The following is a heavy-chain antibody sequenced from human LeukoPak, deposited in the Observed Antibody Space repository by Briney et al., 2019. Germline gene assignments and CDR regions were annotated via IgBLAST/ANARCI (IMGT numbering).Heavy chain of an antibody. V-gene: IGHV3-23*01. D-gene: IGHD6-19*01. CDR3: AKEGAVAAPYYFDY. J-gene: IGHJ4*02. Sequence: GGSLRLSCAASGFTFSSYGMSWVRQAPGKGLEWVSAISGSGANTYYTDSVKGRFTISRDNSKDTLYLQMNSLRAEDTAVYYRAKEGAVAAPYYFDYWGQGTLVTVSS. CDR1: GFTFSSYG. CDR2: ISGSGANT.